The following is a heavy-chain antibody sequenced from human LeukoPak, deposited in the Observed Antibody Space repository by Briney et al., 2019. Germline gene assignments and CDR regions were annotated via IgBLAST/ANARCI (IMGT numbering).Heavy chain of an antibody. D-gene: IGHD1-20*01. CDR1: GFTFSGSA. CDR3: TSTRDNWHDDSLPDY. CDR2: ITSKANSYAT. Sequence: GGSLRLSCAASGFTFSGSAMHWVRQASGKGLEWVGRITSKANSYATSYAASVKGRFTISRDDSKNTAYLQMNSLKTEDTAVYYCTSTRDNWHDDSLPDYWGQGTLVTVSS. J-gene: IGHJ4*02. V-gene: IGHV3-73*01.